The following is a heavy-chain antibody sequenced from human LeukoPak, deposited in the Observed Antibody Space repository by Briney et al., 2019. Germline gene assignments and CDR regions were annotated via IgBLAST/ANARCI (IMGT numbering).Heavy chain of an antibody. V-gene: IGHV3-21*06. Sequence: GGSLRLSWTASGLTFSTSGFNWVRQAPGKGLEWVASIGPTGSDRYHADSIKGRFTISRDNANNFLYLQMNSLRAEDTAVYYCATETNGRHYDYWGQGTLLTVSS. CDR1: GLTFSTSG. CDR2: IGPTGSDR. CDR3: ATETNGRHYDY. D-gene: IGHD1-14*01. J-gene: IGHJ4*02.